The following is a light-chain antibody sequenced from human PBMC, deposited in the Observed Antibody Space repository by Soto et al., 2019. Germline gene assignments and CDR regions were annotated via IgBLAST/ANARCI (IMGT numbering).Light chain of an antibody. V-gene: IGKV3-20*01. J-gene: IGKJ2*01. CDR3: QQYGTSPNT. CDR1: QSVYSNF. CDR2: GAS. Sequence: EIVLTQSPCTLSLSPGERATLSCRASQSVYSNFLAWYQQKPGQAPRLLMFGASSRATGIPDRFSGSGSGTDFTLTISRLEPEDFAVYYCQQYGTSPNTLGQGTKVDIK.